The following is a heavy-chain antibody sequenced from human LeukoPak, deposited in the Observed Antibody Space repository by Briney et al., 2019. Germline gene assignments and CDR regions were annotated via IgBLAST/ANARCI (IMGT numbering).Heavy chain of an antibody. CDR1: GFTVSSNY. CDR2: IYSGCST. D-gene: IGHD3-10*01. J-gene: IGHJ6*03. V-gene: IGHV3-53*01. CDR3: ASGSGSYRTPYYYMDV. Sequence: GGSLRLSCAASGFTVSSNYMSWVRQAPGKGLELVSVIYSGCSTYYADSVKGRFTISRDNSKNPLYLQMNSLRAEDTTVYYCASGSGSYRTPYYYMDVWGTGTTVTVSS.